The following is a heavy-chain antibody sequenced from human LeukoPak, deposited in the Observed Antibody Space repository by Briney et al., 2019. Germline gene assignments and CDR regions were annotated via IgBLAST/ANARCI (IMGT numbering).Heavy chain of an antibody. D-gene: IGHD1-26*01. J-gene: IGHJ3*02. Sequence: GGSLRLSCAASGFTFSTYWLHWVRQAPGKGLVWVSRIKNDGSSTTYADSVKGRFTISRDNAKNTLYLQMNSLRAEDTAVYYCARATTYRDAFDIWGQGTMVTVSS. CDR3: ARATTYRDAFDI. V-gene: IGHV3-74*01. CDR1: GFTFSTYW. CDR2: IKNDGSST.